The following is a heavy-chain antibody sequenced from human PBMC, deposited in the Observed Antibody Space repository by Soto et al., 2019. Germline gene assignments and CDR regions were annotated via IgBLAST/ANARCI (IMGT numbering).Heavy chain of an antibody. Sequence: QVQLQQWGAGLLKPSETLSLTCAVYGGSFSGYYWSWIRQPPGKGLEWIGEINHSGSTNYNPSLKSRVTMSVDPSKNQFSLKLSSVTAADTAVYYCARIYAGYKYDSGWGQGTLVTVSS. J-gene: IGHJ4*02. CDR3: ARIYAGYKYDSG. CDR2: INHSGST. D-gene: IGHD5-18*01. V-gene: IGHV4-34*01. CDR1: GGSFSGYY.